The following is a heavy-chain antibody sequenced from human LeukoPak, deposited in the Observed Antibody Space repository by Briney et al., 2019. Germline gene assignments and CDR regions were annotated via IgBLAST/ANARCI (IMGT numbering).Heavy chain of an antibody. V-gene: IGHV3-23*01. CDR3: AKDYYDSSGYYLWDY. CDR1: GFTFSSYA. CDR2: ISGSGGST. Sequence: GGSLRLSCAASGFTFSSYAMSWVRQAPGKGLEWVSAISGSGGSTYYADSVKGRFTISRDNSKNTLYLQMNSLRAEDTAVYYCAKDYYDSSGYYLWDYWGQGTLVTVSS. J-gene: IGHJ4*02. D-gene: IGHD3-22*01.